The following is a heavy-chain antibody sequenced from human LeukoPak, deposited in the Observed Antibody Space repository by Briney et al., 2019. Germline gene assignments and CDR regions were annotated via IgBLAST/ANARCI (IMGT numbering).Heavy chain of an antibody. J-gene: IGHJ4*02. CDR2: IYYSGST. D-gene: IGHD6-19*01. CDR1: GGSISSYY. Sequence: SETLSLTCTVSGGSISSYYWSWIRQPPGKGLEWIGHIYYSGSTNYNPSLKSRVTISVDTSKNQFSLKLSSVTAADTAVYYCARASRSGWYKDYWGQGTLVTVSS. CDR3: ARASRSGWYKDY. V-gene: IGHV4-59*01.